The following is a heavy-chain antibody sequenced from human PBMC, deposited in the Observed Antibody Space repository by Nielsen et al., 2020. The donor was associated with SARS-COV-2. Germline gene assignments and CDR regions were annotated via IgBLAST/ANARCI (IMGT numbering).Heavy chain of an antibody. V-gene: IGHV1-24*01. J-gene: IGHJ5*02. CDR1: GYTLTELS. Sequence: ASVKVSCKVSGYTLTELSMHWVRQAPGKGLEWMGGLDPEDGETIYAQKFQGRVTMTEDTSTDTAYMELSSLRSEDTAVYYCATGRIFGVVNWFDPWGQGTLVTVSS. CDR3: ATGRIFGVVNWFDP. CDR2: LDPEDGET. D-gene: IGHD3-3*01.